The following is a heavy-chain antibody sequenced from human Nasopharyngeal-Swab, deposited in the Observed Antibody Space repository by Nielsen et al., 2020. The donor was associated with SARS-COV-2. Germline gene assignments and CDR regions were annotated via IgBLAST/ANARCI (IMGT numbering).Heavy chain of an antibody. CDR3: VKGPPAVIHYFDY. Sequence: GGSLRLSCAASGFTFSTYDMSWVRQAPGKGLEWVSGISGSGESTHYADSVKGRLTISRDNSKNTLYLQMNSLRAEDTAVYYCVKGPPAVIHYFDYWGQGTLVTVSS. CDR2: ISGSGEST. D-gene: IGHD2-21*01. J-gene: IGHJ4*02. CDR1: GFTFSTYD. V-gene: IGHV3-23*01.